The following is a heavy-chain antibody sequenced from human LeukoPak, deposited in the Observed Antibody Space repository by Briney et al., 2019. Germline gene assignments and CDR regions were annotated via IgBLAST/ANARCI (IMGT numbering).Heavy chain of an antibody. CDR3: ASTPLMVRGVIIFDY. Sequence: SETLSLTCTVSGYSISSGYYWGWIRQPPEKGLEWIGYIYYSGSTNYNPSLKSRVTISVDTSKNQFSLKLSSVTAADTAVYYCASTPLMVRGVIIFDYWGQGTLVTVSS. CDR1: GYSISSGYY. V-gene: IGHV4-61*01. CDR2: IYYSGST. J-gene: IGHJ4*02. D-gene: IGHD3-10*01.